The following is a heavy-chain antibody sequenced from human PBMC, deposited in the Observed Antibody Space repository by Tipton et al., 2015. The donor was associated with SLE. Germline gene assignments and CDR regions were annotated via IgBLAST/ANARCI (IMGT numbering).Heavy chain of an antibody. CDR2: INHSGST. J-gene: IGHJ4*02. CDR3: GGGPHVDY. Sequence: TLSLTCTVSGGSVSSSSYYWSWIRQPPGKGLEWIGEINHSGSTNYNPSLKSRVTISVDTAKNQFSLKLSSVTAADTAVYYCGGGPHVDYWGQGTLVTVSS. V-gene: IGHV4-39*07. D-gene: IGHD6-25*01. CDR1: GGSVSSSSYY.